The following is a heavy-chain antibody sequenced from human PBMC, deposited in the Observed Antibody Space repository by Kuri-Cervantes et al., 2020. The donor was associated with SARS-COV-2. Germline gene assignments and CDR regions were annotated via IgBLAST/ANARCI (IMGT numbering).Heavy chain of an antibody. J-gene: IGHJ4*02. CDR3: ARGAVVRGPKYYFDY. D-gene: IGHD3-10*01. CDR1: GGSISGYY. Sequence: GSLRLSCTVSGGSISGYYWTWIRQPPGKGLEWIGNIYYSENTKYNPSLKSRVTISIDTSKNQLSLKLSSVTAANTAVYYCARGAVVRGPKYYFDYWGQGTQVTVSS. V-gene: IGHV4-59*01. CDR2: IYYSENT.